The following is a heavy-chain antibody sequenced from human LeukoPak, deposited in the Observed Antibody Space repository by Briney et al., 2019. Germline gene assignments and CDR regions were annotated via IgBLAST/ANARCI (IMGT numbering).Heavy chain of an antibody. CDR1: GGTFSSYA. Sequence: ASVKVSCKASGGTFSSYAISWVRQAPGQGLEWMGRIIPILGIANYAQKFQGRVTITADKSTSTAYMELSSLRSEDTAVYYCASLVLLKTAYYYYGMDVWGQGTTVTVSS. J-gene: IGHJ6*02. V-gene: IGHV1-69*04. D-gene: IGHD3-10*01. CDR3: ASLVLLKTAYYYYGMDV. CDR2: IIPILGIA.